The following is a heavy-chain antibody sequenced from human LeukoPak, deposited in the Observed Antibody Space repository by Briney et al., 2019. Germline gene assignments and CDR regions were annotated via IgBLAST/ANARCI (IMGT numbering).Heavy chain of an antibody. J-gene: IGHJ3*02. D-gene: IGHD1-1*01. CDR1: GGSISSYY. CDR2: IYYSGST. CDR3: ARATQGTGYDAFDI. Sequence: SETLSLTCTVSGGSISSYYWGWIRQPPGKGLEWFGYIYYSGSTNYNPSLKSRVTISVDTSKNQFSLKLSSVTAADTAVYYCARATQGTGYDAFDIWGQGTMVTVSS. V-gene: IGHV4-59*01.